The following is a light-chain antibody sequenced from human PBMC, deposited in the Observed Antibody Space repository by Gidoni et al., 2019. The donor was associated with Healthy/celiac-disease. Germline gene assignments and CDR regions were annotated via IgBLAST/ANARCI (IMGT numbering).Light chain of an antibody. CDR2: AAS. Sequence: DIQMTQSPSSLSASVGDRVTITCRASQSISSYLNWYQQKPGKATKLLIYAASSLQSGVPSRFSGSGSGTDFTLTISSLQPEDFATYYCQQSYSTPVTFGQGTKVEI. CDR3: QQSYSTPVT. CDR1: QSISSY. V-gene: IGKV1-39*01. J-gene: IGKJ1*01.